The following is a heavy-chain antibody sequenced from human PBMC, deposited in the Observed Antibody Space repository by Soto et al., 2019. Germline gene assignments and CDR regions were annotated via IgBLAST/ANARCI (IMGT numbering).Heavy chain of an antibody. D-gene: IGHD5-18*01. CDR1: GGSFSGYY. Sequence: SETLSLTCAVYGGSFSGYYWSWIRQPPGKGLEWIGEINHSGSTNYNPFLKSRVTISVDTSKNQFSLKLSSVTAADTAVYYCARGRIQLWYPFDYWGQGTLVTVLL. V-gene: IGHV4-34*01. J-gene: IGHJ4*02. CDR3: ARGRIQLWYPFDY. CDR2: INHSGST.